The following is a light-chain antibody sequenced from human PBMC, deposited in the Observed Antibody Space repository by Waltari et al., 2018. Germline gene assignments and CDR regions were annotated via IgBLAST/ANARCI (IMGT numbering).Light chain of an antibody. CDR1: SSDVGNYNL. CDR2: EVS. J-gene: IGLJ2*01. CDR3: CSYAGSGSSVV. V-gene: IGLV2-23*02. Sequence: QSALTQPASVSGSPGQSITISCTGTSSDVGNYNLVSWYQQHPGKAPKLIIYEVSQRPSGVSNRFSVFKPGTTASLTISGLQAEDEADFYCCSYAGSGSSVVFGGGTKLTVL.